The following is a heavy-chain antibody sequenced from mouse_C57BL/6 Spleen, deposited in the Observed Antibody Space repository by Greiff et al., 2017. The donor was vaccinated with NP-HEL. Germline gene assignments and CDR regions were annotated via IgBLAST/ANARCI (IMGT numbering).Heavy chain of an antibody. CDR1: GYTFTSYG. V-gene: IGHV1-81*01. D-gene: IGHD1-1*01. Sequence: VQLQQSGAELARPGASVKLSCKASGYTFTSYGISWVKQRTGQGLEWIGEIYPRSGNTYYNEKFKGKATLTADKSSSTAYMELRSLTSEDSAVYFCARLRAITTVVASFDYWGQGTTLTVSS. J-gene: IGHJ2*01. CDR2: IYPRSGNT. CDR3: ARLRAITTVVASFDY.